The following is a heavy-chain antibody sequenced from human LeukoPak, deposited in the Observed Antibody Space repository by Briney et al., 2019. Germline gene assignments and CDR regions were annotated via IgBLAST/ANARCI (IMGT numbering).Heavy chain of an antibody. J-gene: IGHJ5*02. V-gene: IGHV1-2*02. D-gene: IGHD2-2*02. Sequence: ASVKVSCKASGYTFTSYGISWVRQAPGQGLEWMGWINPNSGGTNYAQKFQGRVTMTRDTSISTAYMELSRLRSDDTAVYYCARHPDIVVVPAAIPDRVGWFDPWGQGTLVTVSS. CDR2: INPNSGGT. CDR3: ARHPDIVVVPAAIPDRVGWFDP. CDR1: GYTFTSYG.